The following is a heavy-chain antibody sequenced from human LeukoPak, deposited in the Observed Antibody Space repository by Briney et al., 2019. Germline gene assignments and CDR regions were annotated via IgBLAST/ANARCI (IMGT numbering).Heavy chain of an antibody. V-gene: IGHV4-31*03. D-gene: IGHD6-6*01. J-gene: IGHJ4*02. CDR2: IYYSGST. CDR1: GGSISSGGYY. CDR3: ARAISSMAARPYFDY. Sequence: SETLSLTCTVSGGSISSGGYYWSWIRQHPGKGLEWIGYIYYSGSTYYNPSLKSRVTISVDTSKNQFSLKLSSVTAADTAVYYCARAISSMAARPYFDYWGQGTLVTVSS.